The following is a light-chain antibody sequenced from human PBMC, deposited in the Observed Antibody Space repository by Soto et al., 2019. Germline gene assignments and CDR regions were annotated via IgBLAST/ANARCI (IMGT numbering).Light chain of an antibody. CDR3: QQSYTASAVT. CDR2: AAS. V-gene: IGKV1-39*01. Sequence: DIQMTQSPSSLSASVGDRVTLTCRASQTIGTYLNWYQQKLGKAPKLLIYAASSLQSGVPSRFSSSESGTNFTLPISSLQPEDFATYYCQQSYTASAVTCGGGTKVEIK. J-gene: IGKJ4*01. CDR1: QTIGTY.